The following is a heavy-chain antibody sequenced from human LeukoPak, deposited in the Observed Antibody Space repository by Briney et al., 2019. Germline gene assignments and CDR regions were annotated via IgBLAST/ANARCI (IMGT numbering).Heavy chain of an antibody. Sequence: GGSLRLSCAASGFTFSSYAMSWVRQAPGKGLEWVGRIKSETDGGAKDYAAPVKGIFSISRDDSKSILHLEMTSLKTEDTAVYYCTTLVGAPTYWGQGTLVTVSS. D-gene: IGHD1-26*01. CDR2: IKSETDGGAK. CDR3: TTLVGAPTY. CDR1: GFTFSSYA. V-gene: IGHV3-15*01. J-gene: IGHJ4*02.